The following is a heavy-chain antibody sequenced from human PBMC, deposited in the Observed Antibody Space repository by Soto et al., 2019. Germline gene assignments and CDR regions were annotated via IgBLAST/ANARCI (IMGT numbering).Heavy chain of an antibody. CDR3: ARGAGFLPTLDYMDV. D-gene: IGHD3-9*01. CDR2: MNPNSGNT. CDR1: GYTFTSYD. V-gene: IGHV1-8*01. J-gene: IGHJ6*03. Sequence: EASVKVSCKASGYTFTSYDINWVRQATGQGLEWMGWMNPNSGNTGYAQKFQGRVTMTRNTSISTAYMELSSLRSEDTAVYYCARGAGFLPTLDYMDVWGKGTTVTVSS.